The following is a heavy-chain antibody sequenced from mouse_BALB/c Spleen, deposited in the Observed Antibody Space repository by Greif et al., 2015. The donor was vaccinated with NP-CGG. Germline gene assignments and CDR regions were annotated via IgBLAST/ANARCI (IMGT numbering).Heavy chain of an antibody. J-gene: IGHJ4*01. V-gene: IGHV1S132*01. Sequence: QVQLKESGAELVKPGASVKLSCKTSGYTFTSYWIQWVKQRPGQGLGWIGEIFPGTGTTYYNEKFKGKATLTIDTSSSTAYMQLSSLTSEDSAVYFCARSGGNFYAMDYWGQGTSVTVSS. D-gene: IGHD2-1*01. CDR3: ARSGGNFYAMDY. CDR2: IFPGTGTT. CDR1: GYTFTSYW.